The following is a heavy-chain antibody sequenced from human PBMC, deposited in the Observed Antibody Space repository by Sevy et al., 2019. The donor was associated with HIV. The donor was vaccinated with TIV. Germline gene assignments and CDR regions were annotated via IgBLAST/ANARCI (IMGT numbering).Heavy chain of an antibody. CDR1: GFTFSNYA. D-gene: IGHD3-22*01. V-gene: IGHV3-23*01. J-gene: IGHJ4*02. CDR2: ISGRGGSGDKT. CDR3: ARKYDSSGYFDY. Sequence: GGSLRLSCAASGFTFSNYAMNWVRQVPGKGLEWVSGISGRGGSGDKTNYADSVKGRFTISRDDSKNSLYLQLNSLRAEDTAIYYCARKYDSSGYFDYWGQGTLVTVSS.